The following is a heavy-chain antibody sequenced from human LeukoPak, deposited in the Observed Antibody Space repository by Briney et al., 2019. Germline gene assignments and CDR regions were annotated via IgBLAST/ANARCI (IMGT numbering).Heavy chain of an antibody. CDR1: GFTFSSYE. D-gene: IGHD3/OR15-3a*01. CDR3: ARDSGFSGTQRGEY. V-gene: IGHV3-48*03. J-gene: IGHJ4*02. Sequence: PGGSLRLSCAASGFTFSSYEMNWVRQAPGKGLEWVSYISSSGSTIYYADSVKGRFTLSRDNSKNTLYLQMNSLRAEDTAVYYCARDSGFSGTQRGEYWGQGTLVTVSS. CDR2: ISSSGSTI.